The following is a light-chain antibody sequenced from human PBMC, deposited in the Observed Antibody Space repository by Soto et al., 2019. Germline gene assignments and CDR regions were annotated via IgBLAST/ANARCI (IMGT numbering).Light chain of an antibody. CDR1: QSVSSNN. V-gene: IGKV3-20*01. CDR3: QQYHVWPKWT. J-gene: IGKJ1*01. Sequence: EIVLTQSPGTLSLSPGERATLSCRASQSVSSNNLAWYQQRPGQAPRVVIYGASTRATSIPERFSGSGSGTDFTLTISRLEPEDFAVYYCQQYHVWPKWTFGQGTKVEI. CDR2: GAS.